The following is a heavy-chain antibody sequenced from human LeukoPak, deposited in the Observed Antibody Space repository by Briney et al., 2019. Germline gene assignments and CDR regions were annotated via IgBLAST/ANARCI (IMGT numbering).Heavy chain of an antibody. CDR2: ISWDGGST. CDR3: AKSHCSGGSCYYYYYMDV. CDR1: GFTFDDYA. D-gene: IGHD2-15*01. V-gene: IGHV3-43D*04. J-gene: IGHJ6*03. Sequence: GPLRLSCAASGFTFDDYAMHWVRQAPGKGLEWVSLISWDGGSTYYADSVKGRFTISRDNSKNSLYLQMNSLRAEDTALYYCAKSHCSGGSCYYYYYMDVWGKGTTVTVSS.